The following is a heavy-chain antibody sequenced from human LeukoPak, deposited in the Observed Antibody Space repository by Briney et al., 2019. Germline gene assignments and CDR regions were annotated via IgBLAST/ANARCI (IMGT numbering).Heavy chain of an antibody. D-gene: IGHD3-10*01. J-gene: IGHJ4*02. V-gene: IGHV3-30*18. Sequence: GRSLRLSCAASGFTFSSYGMHWVRQAPGKGLEWVAVISYDGSNKYYADSVKGRFTISRDNSKNTLYLQMNSLRAEDTAVYYCAKDRGYGSGSYLVYNWGQGTLVTVSS. CDR3: AKDRGYGSGSYLVYN. CDR1: GFTFSSYG. CDR2: ISYDGSNK.